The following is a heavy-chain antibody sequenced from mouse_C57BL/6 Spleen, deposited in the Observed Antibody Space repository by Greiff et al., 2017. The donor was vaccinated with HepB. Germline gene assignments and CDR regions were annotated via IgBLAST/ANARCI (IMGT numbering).Heavy chain of an antibody. CDR3: ARAGYYDYDRDAMDY. V-gene: IGHV1-59*01. Sequence: QVQLQQSGAELVRPGTSVKLSCKASGYTFTSYWMHWVKQRPGQGLEWIGVIDPSDSYTNYNQKFKGKATLTVDTSSSTAYMQLSSLTSEDSAVYYCARAGYYDYDRDAMDYWGQGTSVTVSS. CDR2: IDPSDSYT. D-gene: IGHD2-4*01. CDR1: GYTFTSYW. J-gene: IGHJ4*01.